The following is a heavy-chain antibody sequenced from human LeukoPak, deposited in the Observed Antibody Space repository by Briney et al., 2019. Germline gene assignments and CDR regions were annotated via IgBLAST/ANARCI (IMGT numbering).Heavy chain of an antibody. Sequence: PGGSLRLSCAASGFTFSSYSMNWVRQAPGKGLEWVSSISSSSSTLYYADSVKGRFTISRDNAKNSLYLQMNSLRAEDTAVYYCAREGRGIAVAGTDYYGMDVWGQGTTVTVSS. J-gene: IGHJ6*02. V-gene: IGHV3-48*04. CDR3: AREGRGIAVAGTDYYGMDV. D-gene: IGHD6-19*01. CDR1: GFTFSSYS. CDR2: ISSSSSTL.